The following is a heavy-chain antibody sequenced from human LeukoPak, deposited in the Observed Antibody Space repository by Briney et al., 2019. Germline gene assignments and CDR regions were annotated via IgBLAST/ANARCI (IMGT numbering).Heavy chain of an antibody. J-gene: IGHJ4*02. CDR2: ISYDGSNK. V-gene: IGHV3-30*03. D-gene: IGHD2-2*03. CDR3: ARDLDIVVVPAANPFDY. CDR1: GFIFSSYG. Sequence: GGSLRLSCAASGFIFSSYGMHWVRQAPGEGLEWMALISYDGSNKHYADSVKGRFTISRDNSKNTLYLQMNSLRAEDTAVYYCARDLDIVVVPAANPFDYWGQGTLVTVSS.